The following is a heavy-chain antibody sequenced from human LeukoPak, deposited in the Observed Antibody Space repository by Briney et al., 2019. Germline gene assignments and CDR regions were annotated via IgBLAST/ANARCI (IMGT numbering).Heavy chain of an antibody. J-gene: IGHJ3*02. CDR3: ARISMADAFDI. Sequence: GGSLRLSCAASGFTFSSYVMNWVRQAPGKGLEWVSAISGSGGSTYYADSVKGRFTISRDNAKNSLYLQMNSLRAEDTAVYYCARISMADAFDIWGQGTMVTVSS. V-gene: IGHV3-23*01. CDR2: ISGSGGST. CDR1: GFTFSSYV. D-gene: IGHD2/OR15-2a*01.